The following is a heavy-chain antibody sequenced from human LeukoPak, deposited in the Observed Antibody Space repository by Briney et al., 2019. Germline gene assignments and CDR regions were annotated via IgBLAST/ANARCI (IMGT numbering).Heavy chain of an antibody. CDR3: ARHPRSSWSFDY. Sequence: SETLSLTCTVSGGSISSYYWSWIRQPPGKGLEWIGYIYYSGSTNYNPSLKSRVTISVDTSKNQFSLKLSSVTAADTAVYYCARHPRSSWSFDYWGQGTLVTVSS. D-gene: IGHD6-13*01. CDR1: GGSISSYY. V-gene: IGHV4-59*08. J-gene: IGHJ4*02. CDR2: IYYSGST.